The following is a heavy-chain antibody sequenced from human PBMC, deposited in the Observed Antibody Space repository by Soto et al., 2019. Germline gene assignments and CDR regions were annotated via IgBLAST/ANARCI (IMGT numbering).Heavy chain of an antibody. J-gene: IGHJ4*02. Sequence: SETLSLTCTVSGGSISSYYWSWIRQPPGKGLEWIGYIYYSGSTNYNPSLKSRVTISVDTSKNQFSLKLSSVTAADTAVYYCARDSNYGSGSYFDYWGQGTPVTVSS. CDR1: GGSISSYY. CDR3: ARDSNYGSGSYFDY. D-gene: IGHD3-10*01. CDR2: IYYSGST. V-gene: IGHV4-59*01.